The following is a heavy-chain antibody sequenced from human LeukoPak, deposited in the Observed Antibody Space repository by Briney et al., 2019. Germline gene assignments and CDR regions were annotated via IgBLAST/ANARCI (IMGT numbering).Heavy chain of an antibody. CDR1: GFTFSSYA. D-gene: IGHD3-10*01. Sequence: GGSLRLSCVTSGFTFSSYAVTWVRQAPGKGLEWVSIISGSGRNIHSADSVRGRFTISRDNSKSTLYLQMNSLRAEDTAVYFCAKGFGYPYYHVGMDVWGQGTTVTVSS. J-gene: IGHJ6*02. V-gene: IGHV3-23*01. CDR3: AKGFGYPYYHVGMDV. CDR2: ISGSGRNI.